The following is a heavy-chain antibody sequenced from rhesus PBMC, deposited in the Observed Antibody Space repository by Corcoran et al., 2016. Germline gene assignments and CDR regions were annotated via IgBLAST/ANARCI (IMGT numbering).Heavy chain of an antibody. Sequence: QVQLQESGPGLVKPSGTLSLTCAVTGYTFSRVYYRNCIRQTPGEGVVGVGGIYGSGGINCLKPSLKGRVTLSVDTTKNQVSLKLSPVTAADTAVYYCARGPSSYGLDYWGQGVLVTVSS. D-gene: IGHD6-43*01. CDR3: ARGPSSYGLDY. V-gene: IGHV4S14*01. J-gene: IGHJ4*01. CDR1: GYTFSRVYY. CDR2: IYGSGGIN.